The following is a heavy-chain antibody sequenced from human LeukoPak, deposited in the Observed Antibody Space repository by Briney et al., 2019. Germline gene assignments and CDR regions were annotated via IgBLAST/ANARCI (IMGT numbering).Heavy chain of an antibody. D-gene: IGHD1-26*01. CDR1: GFTFRNAW. CDR3: TTTTGSYRRGGDY. V-gene: IGHV3-15*01. J-gene: IGHJ4*02. CDR2: IKSKTDSGTT. Sequence: GGSLTLSCAASGFTFRNAWMSWVRQAPGKGLEWVGRIKSKTDSGTTDYAAPVKGRFTISKDDSKNTLYLQMNSLKAEDTAVYYCTTTTGSYRRGGDYWGQGTLVTVSS.